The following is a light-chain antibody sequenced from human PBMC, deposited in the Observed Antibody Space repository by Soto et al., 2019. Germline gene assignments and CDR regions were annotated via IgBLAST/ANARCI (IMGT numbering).Light chain of an antibody. CDR1: QSVSTSY. J-gene: IGKJ1*01. CDR3: QQYGNSRGT. Sequence: EIVLTQSKGTLSLSPGDRATLSCRASQSVSTSYLAWYQQKPGQAPRLLIYGASSRATGIPDRFSGSGSGTDFTLSISGLEPEDFAVYYCQQYGNSRGTFGQGTKVDI. V-gene: IGKV3-20*01. CDR2: GAS.